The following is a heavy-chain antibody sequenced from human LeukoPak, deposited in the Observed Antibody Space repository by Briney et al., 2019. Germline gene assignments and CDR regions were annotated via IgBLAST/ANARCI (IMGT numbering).Heavy chain of an antibody. Sequence: QPGGSLRLSCAASGFTFTNYAMSWVRQAPGKGLEWVSAISGSGARTYYADFVKGRFTISRDNSKNTLYLQMNSLRAEHTAVYYCAKKTFGGVDIWGQGTMVTVSS. CDR3: AKKTFGGVDI. CDR1: GFTFTNYA. D-gene: IGHD3-16*01. CDR2: ISGSGART. V-gene: IGHV3-23*01. J-gene: IGHJ3*02.